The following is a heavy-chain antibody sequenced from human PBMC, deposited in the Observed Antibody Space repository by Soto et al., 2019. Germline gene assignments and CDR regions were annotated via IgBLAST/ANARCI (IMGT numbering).Heavy chain of an antibody. J-gene: IGHJ4*02. CDR1: GFTFSSYA. Sequence: EVQLLQSGGGLVQPGGSLRLSCAASGFTFSSYAMSWVRQAPGKGLEWVSAISGSGGSTYDADSVKGRFTISRDNPTNTLYLQMNSLRAEDTAVYYCAKATAVVVVAAPFDYWGRGTLVTVAS. V-gene: IGHV3-23*01. D-gene: IGHD2-15*01. CDR3: AKATAVVVVAAPFDY. CDR2: ISGSGGST.